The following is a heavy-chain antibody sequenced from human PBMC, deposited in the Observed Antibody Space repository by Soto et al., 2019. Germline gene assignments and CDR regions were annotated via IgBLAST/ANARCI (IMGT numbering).Heavy chain of an antibody. V-gene: IGHV1-18*01. CDR3: AKYLRECSGSCNDGMDV. CDR2: ISAYNGNT. Sequence: ASVKVSCKASGYTFTSYGISWVRQAPGQGLEWMGWISAYNGNTNYAQKLQGRVTMTTDTSTSTAYMELRSLRSDDTAVYYCAKYLRECSGSCNDGMDVWGQGTTVTVSS. J-gene: IGHJ6*02. D-gene: IGHD2-15*01. CDR1: GYTFTSYG.